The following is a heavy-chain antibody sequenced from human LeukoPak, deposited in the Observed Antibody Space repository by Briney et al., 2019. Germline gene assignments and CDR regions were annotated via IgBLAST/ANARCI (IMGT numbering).Heavy chain of an antibody. CDR1: GGTFSSYT. Sequence: SVKVSCKASGGTFSSYTTSWVRQAPGQGPEWMGRIIPILGIANYAQKFQGRVTITADKSTSTAYMELSSLRSEDTAVYYCARDGVSEWTGVSAFDIWRPGTMVTVSS. V-gene: IGHV1-69*04. J-gene: IGHJ3*02. CDR3: ARDGVSEWTGVSAFDI. D-gene: IGHD1-14*01. CDR2: IIPILGIA.